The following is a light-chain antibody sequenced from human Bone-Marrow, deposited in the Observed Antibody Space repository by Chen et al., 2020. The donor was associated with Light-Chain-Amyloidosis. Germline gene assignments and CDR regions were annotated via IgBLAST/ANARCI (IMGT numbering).Light chain of an antibody. CDR2: EGS. J-gene: IGLJ3*02. CDR3: CSYAGSSTPWV. Sequence: QSALTQPASVSGSPGQSITISCTGTISDVGSYNLVSWYQQHPGKAHKLMIYEGSKRPSGVSNRFSGSKSGNTASLTISGLQAEDEADYYCCSYAGSSTPWVFGGGTKLTVL. V-gene: IGLV2-23*01. CDR1: ISDVGSYNL.